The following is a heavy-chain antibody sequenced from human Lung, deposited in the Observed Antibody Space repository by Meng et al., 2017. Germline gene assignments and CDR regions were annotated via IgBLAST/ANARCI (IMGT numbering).Heavy chain of an antibody. CDR1: GGSFSDYY. D-gene: IGHD4-11*01. CDR2: INHSGST. CDR3: ARGPTTMAHDFDY. J-gene: IGHJ4*02. V-gene: IGHV4-34*01. Sequence: VQLKTGGAGLLKPPETLSLTCVVSGGSFSDYYWSWIRQPPGKGLEWIGEINHSGSTNYNPSLESRATISVDTSQNNLSLKLSSVTAADSAVYYCARGPTTMAHDFDYWGQGTLVTVSS.